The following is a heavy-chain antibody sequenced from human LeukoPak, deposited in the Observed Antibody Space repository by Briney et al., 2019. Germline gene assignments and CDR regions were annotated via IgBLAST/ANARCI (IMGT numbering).Heavy chain of an antibody. V-gene: IGHV3-21*01. Sequence: KPGGSLRLSCAASGFTFSSYSMNWVRQAPGKGLEWVSSISTSSIYRYYADSEKGRFTISRDNAKNSLYLQMNSLRAEDTAVYYCARGIAARSFDYWGQGTLVTVSS. J-gene: IGHJ4*02. D-gene: IGHD6-6*01. CDR2: ISTSSIYR. CDR1: GFTFSSYS. CDR3: ARGIAARSFDY.